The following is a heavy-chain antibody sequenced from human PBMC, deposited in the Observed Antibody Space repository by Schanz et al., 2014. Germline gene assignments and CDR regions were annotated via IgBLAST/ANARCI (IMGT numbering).Heavy chain of an antibody. CDR3: ARDGYRNGRPFDH. CDR2: ISYDGSHK. Sequence: QVQLVESGGGVVQPGRSLRLSCAASGFTFSNFAIHWVRQAPGKGLEWVAVISYDGSHKDYADSVKGRFTISRDNSKNTLYLQMNSLRAEDTAVYYCARDGYRNGRPFDHWGQGTRVTVSA. V-gene: IGHV3-30*04. D-gene: IGHD5-18*01. CDR1: GFTFSNFA. J-gene: IGHJ4*02.